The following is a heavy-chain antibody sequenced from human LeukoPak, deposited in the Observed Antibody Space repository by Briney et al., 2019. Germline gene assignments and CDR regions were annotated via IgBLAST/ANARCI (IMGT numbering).Heavy chain of an antibody. J-gene: IGHJ4*02. CDR3: ARHPFATPFDY. Sequence: SETLSLTCAVYGGSFSGYYWSWIRQPPGKGLEWIGEINHSGSTNYSPSLKSRVTISVDTSKNQFYLKLSSVTAADTAVYFCARHPFATPFDYWGPGTLVTVSS. CDR2: INHSGST. D-gene: IGHD2-15*01. CDR1: GGSFSGYY. V-gene: IGHV4-34*01.